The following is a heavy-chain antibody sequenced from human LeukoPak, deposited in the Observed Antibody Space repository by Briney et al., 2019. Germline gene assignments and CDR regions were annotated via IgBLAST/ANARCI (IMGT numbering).Heavy chain of an antibody. CDR2: ISNSGSTI. V-gene: IGHV3-48*03. Sequence: PGGSLRLSCAASGFTFSSNVMNWVRQAPGKGLEWLSHISNSGSTIYYADSVKGRFTISRDNAKNSLYLQMNSLRAEDTAVYYCAKPVYDSSGYSLDYWGQGTLVTVSS. CDR1: GFTFSSNV. D-gene: IGHD3-22*01. J-gene: IGHJ4*02. CDR3: AKPVYDSSGYSLDY.